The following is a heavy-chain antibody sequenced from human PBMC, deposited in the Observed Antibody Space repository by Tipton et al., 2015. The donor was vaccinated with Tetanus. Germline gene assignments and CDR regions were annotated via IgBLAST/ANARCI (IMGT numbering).Heavy chain of an antibody. CDR2: ISWNSGSI. D-gene: IGHD6-19*01. CDR3: AKGWAVAGTFGDY. Sequence: SLRLSCAASGFTFDDYAMHWVRQAPGKGLEWVSGISWNSGSIGYADSVKGRFTISRDNAKNSLYLQMNSLRVEDTAVYYCAKGWAVAGTFGDYWGQGTLVTVSS. J-gene: IGHJ4*02. V-gene: IGHV3-9*01. CDR1: GFTFDDYA.